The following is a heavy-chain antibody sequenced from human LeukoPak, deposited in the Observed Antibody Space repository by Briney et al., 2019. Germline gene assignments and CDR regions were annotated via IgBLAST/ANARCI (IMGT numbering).Heavy chain of an antibody. CDR3: ARTPITMVRGVIIFDY. CDR2: IYYSGST. CDR1: GGSISSGGYY. Sequence: PSETLSLTCTVSGGSISSGGYYWSWIRQHPGKGLECIGYIYYSGSTYYNPSLKSRVTISVDTSKNQFSLKLSSVTAADTAVYYCARTPITMVRGVIIFDYWGQGTLVTVSS. D-gene: IGHD3-10*01. J-gene: IGHJ4*02. V-gene: IGHV4-31*03.